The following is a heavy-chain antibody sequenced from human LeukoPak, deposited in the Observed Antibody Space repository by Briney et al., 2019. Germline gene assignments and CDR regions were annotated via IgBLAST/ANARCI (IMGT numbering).Heavy chain of an antibody. CDR2: ISSSSSYI. CDR1: GFTFSSYS. V-gene: IGHV3-21*01. D-gene: IGHD3-22*01. Sequence: GGSLRLACAASGFTFSSYSMNWVRQAPGKGREWVSSISSSSSYIYYADSVKGRFTISRDNAKNSLYLQMNSLRAEDTAVYYCARESHYYDSSGYYGGYYYYGMDVWGQGTTVTVSS. CDR3: ARESHYYDSSGYYGGYYYYGMDV. J-gene: IGHJ6*02.